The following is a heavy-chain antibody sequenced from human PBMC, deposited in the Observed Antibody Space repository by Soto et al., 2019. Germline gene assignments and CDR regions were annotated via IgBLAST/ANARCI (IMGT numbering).Heavy chain of an antibody. V-gene: IGHV3-9*01. D-gene: IGHD2-2*01. Sequence: EVQLVESGGGLVQPGRSLRLSCAASGFTFDDYAMHWVRQAPGKGLEWVSGISWNSGSRGYADSVKGRFTISRDNAKNSLYLQMNSLRAEDTALYYCANDIYQPLRAAFDIWGQGTMVTVSS. CDR3: ANDIYQPLRAAFDI. CDR1: GFTFDDYA. J-gene: IGHJ3*02. CDR2: ISWNSGSR.